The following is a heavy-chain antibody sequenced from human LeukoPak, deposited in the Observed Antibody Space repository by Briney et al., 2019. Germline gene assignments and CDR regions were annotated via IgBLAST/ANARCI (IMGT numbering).Heavy chain of an antibody. CDR2: INHSGST. CDR1: GGSFSGYY. Sequence: PLETLSLTCAVYGGSFSGYYWSWIRQPPGKGLEWIGEINHSGSTNYNPSLKSRVTISVDTSKNQFSLKLSSVTAADTAVYYCARAGGYSYGYDYWGQGTLVTVSS. J-gene: IGHJ4*02. CDR3: ARAGGYSYGYDY. V-gene: IGHV4-34*01. D-gene: IGHD5-18*01.